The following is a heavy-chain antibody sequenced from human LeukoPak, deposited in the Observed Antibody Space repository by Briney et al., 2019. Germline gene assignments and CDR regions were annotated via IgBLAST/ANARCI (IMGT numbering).Heavy chain of an antibody. V-gene: IGHV4-59*01. CDR3: ASTFQGNFDY. D-gene: IGHD2/OR15-2a*01. CDR1: GGSISSYY. CDR2: IYYSGST. Sequence: PSETLSLTCSVSGGSISSYYWNWIRQPPGKGLEWIGYIYYSGSTKYNPSLKSRVTISVDTSKNQFSLKLSSVTAADKAVYYCASTFQGNFDYWGQGTLVTVSS. J-gene: IGHJ4*02.